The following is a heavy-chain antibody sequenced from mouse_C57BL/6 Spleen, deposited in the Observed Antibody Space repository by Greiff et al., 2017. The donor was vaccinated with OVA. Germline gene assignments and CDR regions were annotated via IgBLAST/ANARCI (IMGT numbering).Heavy chain of an antibody. J-gene: IGHJ4*01. D-gene: IGHD4-1*01. CDR3: AGTGTRAMDY. CDR2: IDPSDSYT. Sequence: QVQLKQPGAELVKPGASVKLSCKASGYTFTSYWMQWVKQRPGQGLEWIGEIDPSDSYTNYNQKFKGKATLTVDTSSSTAYMQLSSLTSEDSAVYYCAGTGTRAMDYWGQGTSVTVSS. V-gene: IGHV1-50*01. CDR1: GYTFTSYW.